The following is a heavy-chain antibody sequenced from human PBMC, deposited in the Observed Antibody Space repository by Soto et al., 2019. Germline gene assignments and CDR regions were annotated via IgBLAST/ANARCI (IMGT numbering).Heavy chain of an antibody. CDR3: VHRAGIDGNWNGGYFDY. D-gene: IGHD1-1*01. J-gene: IGHJ4*02. CDR1: GFSLSARPVA. CDR2: IYWDDDK. Sequence: QITLRESGPPRVKPTQTLTLTCTFSGFSLSARPVAVGWIRQPPGKALERLALIYWDDDKRYSPSLMSRLTITKDTSKNQVVLTMPNMDPLDTAIYYCVHRAGIDGNWNGGYFDYWGQGALVTVSS. V-gene: IGHV2-5*02.